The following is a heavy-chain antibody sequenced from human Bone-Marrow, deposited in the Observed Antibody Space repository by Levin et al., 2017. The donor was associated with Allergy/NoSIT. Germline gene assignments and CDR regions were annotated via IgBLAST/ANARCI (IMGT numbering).Heavy chain of an antibody. V-gene: IGHV3-21*01. D-gene: IGHD1-7*01. CDR3: TRAAGTTPGKQGYHFDY. CDR2: ITTDSSQV. CDR1: GFTFSSYR. Sequence: TGGSLRLSCAASGFTFSSYRMVWVRRAPGKGLELVSSITTDSSQVFYADSLSGRVTISRDNGKNSLYLQMNRLRVEDTAVYYCTRAAGTTPGKQGYHFDYWGRGTLVAVSS. J-gene: IGHJ4*02.